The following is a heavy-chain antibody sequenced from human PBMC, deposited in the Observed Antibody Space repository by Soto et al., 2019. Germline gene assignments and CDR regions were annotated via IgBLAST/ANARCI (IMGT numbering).Heavy chain of an antibody. J-gene: IGHJ5*02. CDR3: ARGSTYYGFVT. V-gene: IGHV4-30-4*01. Sequence: QVQLQESGPRLVKPSQTLSLTCTVSGDSIGSGDYYWTWIRQPPGKGLEWIGYIYYIGTTFYNPSLESRVNISVETSKNQFSLRVTPVTAADTAVYYCARGSTYYGFVTWGQGTLMTVSP. CDR2: IYYIGTT. CDR1: GDSIGSGDYY. D-gene: IGHD3-10*01.